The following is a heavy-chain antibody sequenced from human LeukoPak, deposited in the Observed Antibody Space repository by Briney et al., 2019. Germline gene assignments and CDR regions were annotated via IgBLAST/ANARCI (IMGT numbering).Heavy chain of an antibody. V-gene: IGHV3-30-3*01. D-gene: IGHD3-22*01. J-gene: IGHJ3*02. CDR2: ISYDGSNK. CDR3: AAVYYYDSSGYPHSPTGAFDI. CDR1: GFTFSSYA. Sequence: GRSLRLSCAASGFTFSSYAMHWVRQAPGKGLEWVAVISYDGSNKYYADSVKGRFTISRDNSKNTLYLQMNSLRAEDTAVYYCAAVYYYDSSGYPHSPTGAFDIWGQGTMVTVSS.